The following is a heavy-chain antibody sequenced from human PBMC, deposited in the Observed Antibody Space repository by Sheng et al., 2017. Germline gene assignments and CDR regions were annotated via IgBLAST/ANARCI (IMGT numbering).Heavy chain of an antibody. J-gene: IGHJ6*02. D-gene: IGHD5-12*01. V-gene: IGHV3-48*03. CDR1: GFIFSNYE. CDR3: ARDPERGYGDFDYGLDV. Sequence: EVQLVESGGGLVQPGGSLRLSCETSGFIFSNYEMNWVRQAPGKGLEWVSYIRSSGRTIYYADSVKGRFTISRDNAKNSLFLQMNSLRAEDTAVYYCARDPERGYGDFDYGLDVWGQGTTVTVSS. CDR2: IRSSGRTI.